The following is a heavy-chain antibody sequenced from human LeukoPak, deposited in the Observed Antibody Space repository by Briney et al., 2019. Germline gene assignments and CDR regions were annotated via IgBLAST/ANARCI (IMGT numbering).Heavy chain of an antibody. J-gene: IGHJ4*02. CDR1: GFTFSRHW. V-gene: IGHV3-7*01. D-gene: IGHD3-16*02. CDR2: IKEDGSEQ. CDR3: VRETVSVITDFDY. Sequence: GGSLRLSCAASGFTFSRHWMTWVRQAPGKGLEWVANIKEDGSEQYYVDSIKGRFTISRDNAENSLYLQMSSLRAEDTAIYYCVRETVSVITDFDYWGQGTLVTVSS.